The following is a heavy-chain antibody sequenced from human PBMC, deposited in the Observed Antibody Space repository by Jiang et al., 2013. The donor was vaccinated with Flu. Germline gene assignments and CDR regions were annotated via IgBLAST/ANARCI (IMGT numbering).Heavy chain of an antibody. CDR3: AGGYYSDSNGYYPLFEY. CDR1: YGRISGSGYY. Sequence: GSGLVKPSETMSLACVVSYGRISGSGYYWNWIRQRPGKGLEWLGNINYRGNTYGNPSLKGRLTISVDTSRNEFSLQLRSVTAADTAIYFCAGGYYSDSNGYYPLFEYWGQGILVTVSS. CDR2: INYRGNT. D-gene: IGHD5-18*01. V-gene: IGHV4-31*11. J-gene: IGHJ4*02.